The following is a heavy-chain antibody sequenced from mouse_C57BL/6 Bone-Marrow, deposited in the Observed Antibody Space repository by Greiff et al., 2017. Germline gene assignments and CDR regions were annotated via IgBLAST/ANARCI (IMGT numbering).Heavy chain of an antibody. J-gene: IGHJ2*01. CDR2: IDPENGDT. D-gene: IGHD1-2*01. V-gene: IGHV14-4*01. CDR1: GFNIKDDY. Sequence: EVQRVESGAELVRPGASVKLSCTASGFNIKDDYMHWVKQRPEQGLEWIGWIDPENGDTEYASKFQGKATITADTSSNTAYLQLSSLTSEDTAVYYCTTDTTALFDYWGQGTTLTVSS. CDR3: TTDTTALFDY.